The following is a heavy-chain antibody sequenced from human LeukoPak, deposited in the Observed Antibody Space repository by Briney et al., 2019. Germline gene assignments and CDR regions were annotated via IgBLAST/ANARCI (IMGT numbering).Heavy chain of an antibody. D-gene: IGHD4-23*01. V-gene: IGHV4-38-2*02. CDR1: GYSISTGYY. J-gene: IGHJ4*02. Sequence: SETLSLTCTVSGYSISTGYYWDWIRQPPGKGLEWIGTFYHGGSTYYNPSLKSRVTISLDTSKNQFSLKLSSVTAADTAMYYCARVSRGNSVGGDYWGQGTLVTVSS. CDR2: FYHGGST. CDR3: ARVSRGNSVGGDY.